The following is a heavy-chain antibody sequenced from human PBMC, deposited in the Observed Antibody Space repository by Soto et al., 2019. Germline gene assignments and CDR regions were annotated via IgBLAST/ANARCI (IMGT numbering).Heavy chain of an antibody. CDR2: ISAYNGNT. J-gene: IGHJ4*02. D-gene: IGHD6-19*01. V-gene: IGHV1-18*04. Sequence: ASVKVSCKASGYTVTSYGISCVRQAPGQGLEWMGWISAYNGNTNYAQKLQGRVTMTTDTSTSTAYMELRSLRSDDTAVYYCARKPYSSGWYHYWGQGTLVTVSS. CDR3: ARKPYSSGWYHY. CDR1: GYTVTSYG.